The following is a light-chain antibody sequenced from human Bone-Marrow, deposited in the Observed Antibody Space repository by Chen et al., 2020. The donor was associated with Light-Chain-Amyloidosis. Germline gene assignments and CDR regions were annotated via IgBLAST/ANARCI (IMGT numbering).Light chain of an antibody. J-gene: IGLJ2*01. CDR2: RNN. CDR1: SSNIGSNY. CDR3: SAWDDSLSAVV. V-gene: IGLV1-47*01. Sequence: QSVLTQPPSASGTPGQRVTISCSGTSSNIGSNYIYWYQQFPGTAPKLLIYRNNQRPSGVTYRFSGSKSGTSAALAISGLRPEDEADYYCSAWDDSLSAVVFGGVTKLTGL.